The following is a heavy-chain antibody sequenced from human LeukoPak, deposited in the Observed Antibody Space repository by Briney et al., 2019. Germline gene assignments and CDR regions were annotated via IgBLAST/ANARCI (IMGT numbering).Heavy chain of an antibody. CDR2: ISGSGGST. D-gene: IGHD3-10*01. Sequence: GGSLRLSCAASGFTFSSYAMSWVRQAPGKGLEWVSAISGSGGSTYYADSVKGRFTISRDNSKNTLYLQMNSLRAEDTAVYYCATDSSHGSGSSGWFDPWGQGTLVTVSS. CDR3: ATDSSHGSGSSGWFDP. V-gene: IGHV3-23*01. CDR1: GFTFSSYA. J-gene: IGHJ5*02.